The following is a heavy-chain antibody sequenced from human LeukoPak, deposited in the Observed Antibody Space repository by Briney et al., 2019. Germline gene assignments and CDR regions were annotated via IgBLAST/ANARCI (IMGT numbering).Heavy chain of an antibody. V-gene: IGHV4-38-2*02. CDR3: ARLRYSSNN. CDR1: GYSISSGYY. D-gene: IGHD6-19*01. J-gene: IGHJ4*02. CDR2: INHSGST. Sequence: SETLSLTCTVSGYSISSGYYWGWIRQPPGKGLEWIGEINHSGSTNYNPSLKSRVTISVDTSKNQFSLKLSSVTAADTAVYYCARLRYSSNNWGQGTLVTVSS.